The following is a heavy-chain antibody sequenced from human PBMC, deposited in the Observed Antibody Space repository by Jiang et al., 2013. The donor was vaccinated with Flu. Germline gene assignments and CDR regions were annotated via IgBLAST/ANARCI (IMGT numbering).Heavy chain of an antibody. CDR1: GESVSTNSAA. CDR3: AREVEDSPSAPFDL. J-gene: IGHJ4*02. Sequence: SQTLSLTCAVSGESVSTNSAAWNWIRQSPSGGLEWLGRTYYRSKWFTDYELSLTSRMSINTDTSKNQFSLQLKSMTPEDTAVYYCAREVEDSPSAPFDLWGQGTLVTVSS. D-gene: IGHD3-22*01. V-gene: IGHV6-1*01. CDR2: TYYRSKWFT.